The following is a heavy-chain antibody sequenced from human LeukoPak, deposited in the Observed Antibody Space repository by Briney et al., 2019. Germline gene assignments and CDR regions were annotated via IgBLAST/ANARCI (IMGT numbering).Heavy chain of an antibody. CDR3: ARLKQQLVLPNWFDP. Sequence: PSETLSLTCTVSGGSISSSSYYWGWIRQPPGKGLEWIGSIYFSGNTYYNPSLKSRVTISVDTSKNQFSLKLSSVTAADTAVYYCARLKQQLVLPNWFDPWGQGTLVTVSS. J-gene: IGHJ5*02. V-gene: IGHV4-39*01. CDR1: GGSISSSSYY. D-gene: IGHD6-13*01. CDR2: IYFSGNT.